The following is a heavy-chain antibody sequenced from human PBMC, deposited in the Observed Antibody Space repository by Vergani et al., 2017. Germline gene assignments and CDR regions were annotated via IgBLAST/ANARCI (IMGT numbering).Heavy chain of an antibody. CDR3: ARLYGRDSSGSKYFDY. CDR1: GYSFTNYC. Sequence: EVQLVQSGAEVKKPGESLKISCQISGYSFTNYCIGWVRQMPGKGLEWMGIIHPADSDTRYSPSFQGQVTISVDKSISTAYLQRSSRRASNSAMYYCARLYGRDSSGSKYFDYWGQGTLVTVSS. J-gene: IGHJ4*02. V-gene: IGHV5-51*01. D-gene: IGHD3-22*01. CDR2: IHPADSDT.